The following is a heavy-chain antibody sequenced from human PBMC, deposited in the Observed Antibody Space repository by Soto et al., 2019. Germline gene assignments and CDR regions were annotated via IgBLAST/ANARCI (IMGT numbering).Heavy chain of an antibody. J-gene: IGHJ4*02. Sequence: SETLSLTCTVSGGSISSYYWSWIRQPLGKGLEWIGYIYYSGSTNYNPSLKSRVTISVDTSKNQFSLKLSSVTAADTAVYYCASTSGYSYGSYDYWGQGTLVTVSS. D-gene: IGHD5-18*01. V-gene: IGHV4-59*01. CDR1: GGSISSYY. CDR3: ASTSGYSYGSYDY. CDR2: IYYSGST.